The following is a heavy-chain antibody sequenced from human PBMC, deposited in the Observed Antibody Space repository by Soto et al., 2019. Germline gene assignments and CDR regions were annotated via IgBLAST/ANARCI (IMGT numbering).Heavy chain of an antibody. J-gene: IGHJ4*02. CDR2: ISSNGGST. CDR1: GFTFSSYA. CDR3: VKEGQRYYYDSSGPRGWYFDY. Sequence: PGGSLRLSCSASGFTFSSYAMHWVRRAPGKGLEYVSAISSNGGSTYYADSVKGRFTISRDNSKNTLYLQMSSLRAEDTAVYYCVKEGQRYYYDSSGPRGWYFDYWGQGTLVTVSS. D-gene: IGHD3-22*01. V-gene: IGHV3-64D*06.